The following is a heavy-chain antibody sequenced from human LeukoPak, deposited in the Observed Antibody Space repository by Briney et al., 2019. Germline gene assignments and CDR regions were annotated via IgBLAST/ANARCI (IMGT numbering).Heavy chain of an antibody. CDR3: ARERYSSSPYYYYYYGMDV. CDR2: IYYSGST. CDR1: GGSISSGGYY. J-gene: IGHJ6*02. Sequence: SQTLSLTCTVSGGSISSGGYYWSWIRQHPGKGLEWIGYIYYSGSTYYNPSLKSRVTISVDTSKNQFSLKLSSVTAADTAVYYCARERYSSSPYYYYYYGMDVWGQGTTVTVSS. D-gene: IGHD6-6*01. V-gene: IGHV4-31*03.